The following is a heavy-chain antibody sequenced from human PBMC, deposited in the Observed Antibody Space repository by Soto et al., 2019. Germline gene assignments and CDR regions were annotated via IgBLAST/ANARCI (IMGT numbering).Heavy chain of an antibody. D-gene: IGHD2-2*02. J-gene: IGHJ6*02. CDR3: ARDQDVLVPAAKPTKRYYYYYGMDV. V-gene: IGHV4-31*03. Sequence: TLSLTCTVSGGSISSGGYYWSWIRQHPGKGLEWIGYIYYSGSTYYNPSLKSRVTISVDTSKNQFSLKLSSVTAADTAVYYCARDQDVLVPAAKPTKRYYYYYGMDVWGQGTTVTVSS. CDR2: IYYSGST. CDR1: GGSISSGGYY.